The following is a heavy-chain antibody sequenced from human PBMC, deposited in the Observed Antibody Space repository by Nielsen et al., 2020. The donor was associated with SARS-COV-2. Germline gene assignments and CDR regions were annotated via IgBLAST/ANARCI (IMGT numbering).Heavy chain of an antibody. CDR1: GYTFTSYG. J-gene: IGHJ6*02. D-gene: IGHD5-18*01. Sequence: ASVKVSCKASGYTFTSYGISWVRQATGQGLEWMGWMNPNSGNTGYAQKFQGRVTMTRNTSISTAYMELSSLRSEDTAVYYCARGKWIQLWLSYYYYYYGMDVWGQGTTVTVSS. CDR2: MNPNSGNT. V-gene: IGHV1-8*02. CDR3: ARGKWIQLWLSYYYYYYGMDV.